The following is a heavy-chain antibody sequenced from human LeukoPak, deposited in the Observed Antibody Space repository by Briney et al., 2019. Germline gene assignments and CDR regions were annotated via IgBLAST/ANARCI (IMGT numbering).Heavy chain of an antibody. J-gene: IGHJ3*02. CDR1: GGSISSYY. CDR3: ARALRGGMIVGGRWAFDI. Sequence: KPSETLSLTCTVSGGSISSYYWSWIRQPAGKGLEWIGRIYTSGSTNYNPSLKSRVTMSVDTSTNQFSLKLSSVTAADTAVYYCARALRGGMIVGGRWAFDIWGQGTMVTVSS. D-gene: IGHD3-22*01. V-gene: IGHV4-4*07. CDR2: IYTSGST.